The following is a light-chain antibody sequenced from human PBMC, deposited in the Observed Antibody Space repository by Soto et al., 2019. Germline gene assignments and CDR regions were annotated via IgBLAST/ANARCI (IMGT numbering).Light chain of an antibody. CDR3: SSYTSISTLYV. CDR1: NSDVGGYNY. J-gene: IGLJ1*01. Sequence: QSVLTQPASVSGSPGQSITISCTGTNSDVGGYNYVSWYQQHPGKAPELMIYDVSHRPSGVSNRFSGSKSDNTASLTISGLQADDEADYYRSSYTSISTLYVFXTWTKVTVL. V-gene: IGLV2-14*01. CDR2: DVS.